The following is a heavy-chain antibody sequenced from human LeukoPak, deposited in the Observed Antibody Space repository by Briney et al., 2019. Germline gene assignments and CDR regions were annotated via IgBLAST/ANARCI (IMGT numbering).Heavy chain of an antibody. Sequence: SETLSLTCTVSVGSISSYYWSWIRQPPGKGLEWIGYIYYSGSTNYNPSLKSRVTISVDTSKNQFSLKLSSVTAADTAVYYCARDHGGWYLYFDYWGQGTLVTVSS. J-gene: IGHJ4*02. CDR1: VGSISSYY. D-gene: IGHD6-19*01. CDR2: IYYSGST. V-gene: IGHV4-59*01. CDR3: ARDHGGWYLYFDY.